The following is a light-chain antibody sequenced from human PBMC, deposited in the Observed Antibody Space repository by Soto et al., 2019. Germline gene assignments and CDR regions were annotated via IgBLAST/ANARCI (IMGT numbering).Light chain of an antibody. CDR1: PNIYYN. CDR3: LQYHNLWA. V-gene: IGKV3-15*01. CDR2: RAS. Sequence: ILMTQSPATVSVSPGESATLSCRASPNIYYNVAWYQHRPGQAPRLLIYRASTRAPGVPARFSGSGCGTEFTLTISSLQPEDFTVYSCLQYHNLWAFGQGTKVEI. J-gene: IGKJ1*01.